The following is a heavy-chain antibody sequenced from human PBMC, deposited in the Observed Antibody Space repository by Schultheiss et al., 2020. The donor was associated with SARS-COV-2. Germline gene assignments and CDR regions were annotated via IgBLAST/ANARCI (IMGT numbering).Heavy chain of an antibody. V-gene: IGHV3-NL1*01. CDR1: GFTFSSYG. J-gene: IGHJ4*02. CDR3: AKGGIVGATPFDY. D-gene: IGHD1-26*01. CDR2: IRSSGRDI. Sequence: GGSLRLSCAASGFTFSSYGMHWVRQAPGKGLEFVASIRSSGRDIYYADSVKGRFTISRDNSKNTLYLQMNSLRAEDTAVYYCAKGGIVGATPFDYWGQGTLVTVSS.